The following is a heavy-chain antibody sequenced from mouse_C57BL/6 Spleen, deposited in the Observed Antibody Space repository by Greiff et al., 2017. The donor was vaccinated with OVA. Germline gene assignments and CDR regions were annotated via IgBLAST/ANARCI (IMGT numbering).Heavy chain of an antibody. CDR3: ARGNSVVAPFDY. CDR2: INPSSGYT. Sequence: VKLMESGAELARPGASVKMSCKASGYTFTSYTMHWVKQRPGQGLEWIGYINPSSGYTKYNQKFKDKATLTADKSSSTAYMQLSSLTSEDSAVYYCARGNSVVAPFDYWGQGTTLTVSS. CDR1: GYTFTSYT. V-gene: IGHV1-4*01. D-gene: IGHD1-1*01. J-gene: IGHJ2*01.